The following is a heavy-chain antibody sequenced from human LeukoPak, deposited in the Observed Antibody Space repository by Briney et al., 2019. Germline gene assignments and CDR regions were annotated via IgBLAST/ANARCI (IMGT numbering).Heavy chain of an antibody. J-gene: IGHJ3*02. CDR3: ARGGYGEYVQAFDI. Sequence: GGSLRLSCAASGFTVSSNYISWVRQAPGKGLEWVSVIYSGDTTYHADSVRDRFSISRDNSKNTVFLQMNSLRAEDAAVYYCARGGYGEYVQAFDIWGQGTMVTVSS. CDR2: IYSGDTT. V-gene: IGHV3-53*01. D-gene: IGHD4-17*01. CDR1: GFTVSSNY.